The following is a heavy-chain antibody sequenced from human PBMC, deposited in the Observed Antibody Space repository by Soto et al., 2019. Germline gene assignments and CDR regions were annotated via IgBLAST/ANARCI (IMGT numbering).Heavy chain of an antibody. CDR1: GFTFGSYA. J-gene: IGHJ4*02. CDR3: ARDGDGSGYPYYFDY. V-gene: IGHV3-30-3*01. Sequence: QVQLVESGGGVVQPGRSLRLSCAASGFTFGSYAMHWVRQAPGKGLEWVAVISYDGSNKYYADSVKGRFTISRDNSKNTLYLQMNSLRAEDTAVYYCARDGDGSGYPYYFDYWGQGTLVTVSS. D-gene: IGHD3-10*01. CDR2: ISYDGSNK.